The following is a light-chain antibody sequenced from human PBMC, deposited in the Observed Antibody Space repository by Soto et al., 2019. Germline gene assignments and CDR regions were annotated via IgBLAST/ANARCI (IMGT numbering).Light chain of an antibody. V-gene: IGLV2-14*01. CDR1: SRDVGGYNY. CDR3: SSYTSSSTLYV. J-gene: IGLJ1*01. CDR2: EVS. Sequence: QSVLTQPASVSGSPGQSITISCTGTSRDVGGYNYVCWYQQHPGKAPKLMIYEVSNRPSGVSNRSSGSKSGNTASLTISGLQAEDEADYYCSSYTSSSTLYVFGTGTKLTVL.